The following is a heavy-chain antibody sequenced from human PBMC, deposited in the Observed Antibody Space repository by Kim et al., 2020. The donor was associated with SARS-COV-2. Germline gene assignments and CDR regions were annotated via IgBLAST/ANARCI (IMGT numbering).Heavy chain of an antibody. CDR3: ARGPLYYYDSSGYFDGRGGNAFDI. J-gene: IGHJ3*02. CDR2: IYYSGST. V-gene: IGHV4-59*08. Sequence: SETLSLTCTVSGGSISSYYWNWIRQPPGKGLEWIGYIYYSGSTNYNPSLKSRVTISVDTSKNQFSLKLSSVTAADTAVYYCARGPLYYYDSSGYFDGRGGNAFDIWGQGTMVTVSS. CDR1: GGSISSYY. D-gene: IGHD3-22*01.